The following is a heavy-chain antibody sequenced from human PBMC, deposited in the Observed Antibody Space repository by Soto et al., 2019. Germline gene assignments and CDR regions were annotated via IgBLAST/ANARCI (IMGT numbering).Heavy chain of an antibody. CDR2: ISSSAGTI. D-gene: IGHD3-10*01. J-gene: IGHJ6*02. V-gene: IGHV3-11*01. CDR1: GLTFSDHY. CDR3: ARAPYFGSGTYYYYALDV. Sequence: QVQLVESGGGLVKPGGSLRLSCAASGLTFSDHYMTWIRQAPGKGLEWFSYISSSAGTIYYADSVKGLLTISRDNAKNSLYLQMTNLRAEDTAVYYCARAPYFGSGTYYYYALDVWGQGTTVTVSS.